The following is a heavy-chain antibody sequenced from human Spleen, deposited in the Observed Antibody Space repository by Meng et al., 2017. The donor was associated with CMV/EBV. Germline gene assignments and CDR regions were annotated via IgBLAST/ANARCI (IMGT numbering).Heavy chain of an antibody. CDR1: GGSFSGYY. D-gene: IGHD6-13*01. Sequence: SETLSLTCAVYGGSFSGYYWSWIRQPPGKGLEWIGEINHSGSTNYNLSLKSRVTISVDTSKNQFSLKLSSVTAADTAVYYCARGVGSSSREAFDIWGQGTMVTVSS. CDR2: INHSGST. J-gene: IGHJ3*02. V-gene: IGHV4-34*01. CDR3: ARGVGSSSREAFDI.